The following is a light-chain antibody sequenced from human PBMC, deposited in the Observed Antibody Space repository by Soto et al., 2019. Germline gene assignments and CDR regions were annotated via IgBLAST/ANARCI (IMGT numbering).Light chain of an antibody. V-gene: IGKV1-27*01. CDR3: QKYDRAPFT. J-gene: IGKJ3*01. CDR2: GSS. Sequence: DIQMTQPPSSLSAYLGDRVTITCRASQGISNYFAWYQQKPGRLPKLLLFGSSTLQSGVPARFSGSGSGTLFTLTINGLLPEDVATYYCQKYDRAPFTFGPGTKVDFK. CDR1: QGISNY.